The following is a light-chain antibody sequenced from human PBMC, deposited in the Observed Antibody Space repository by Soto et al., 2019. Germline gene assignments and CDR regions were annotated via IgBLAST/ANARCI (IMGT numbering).Light chain of an antibody. CDR3: SSHAGSSVV. V-gene: IGLV2-11*01. CDR2: DVT. Sequence: QSALTQPRSVSGSPGQSFTISCTLTSSDVGGYNYVSWYQQHPGKAPKLMIYDVTTRPSGVPDRFSGSKSGNTASLTISGLQAEDEADYYCSSHAGSSVVFGTGTKVTVL. J-gene: IGLJ1*01. CDR1: SSDVGGYNY.